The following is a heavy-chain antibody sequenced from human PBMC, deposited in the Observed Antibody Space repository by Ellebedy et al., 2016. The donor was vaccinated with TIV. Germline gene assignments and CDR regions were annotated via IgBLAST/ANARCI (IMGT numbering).Heavy chain of an antibody. CDR3: AREGSPLAAAGLS. V-gene: IGHV3-30*03. D-gene: IGHD6-13*01. CDR2: ISYDGSIE. J-gene: IGHJ5*02. Sequence: PGGSLRLSCAASGFTFSRYDMHWVRQAPGKGLEWVAVISYDGSIEYYADSVKGRFTISRDNSKNTLYLQMNSLRADDTAVYYCAREGSPLAAAGLSWGQGTLVTVSS. CDR1: GFTFSRYD.